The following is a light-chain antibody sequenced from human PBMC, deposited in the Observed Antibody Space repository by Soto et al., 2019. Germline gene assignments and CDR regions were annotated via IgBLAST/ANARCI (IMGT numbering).Light chain of an antibody. J-gene: IGKJ1*01. CDR3: QYSGSASGWT. CDR2: GAS. Sequence: EIVLTQSPGTLSLSPGERATLSCRAGQSVTSTFLAWYQQKPGQAPRLLIYGASARATGIPDRFSGSGSGTDFTLSISRLEPEDFAVYYCQYSGSASGWTFGRGTK. V-gene: IGKV3-20*01. CDR1: QSVTSTF.